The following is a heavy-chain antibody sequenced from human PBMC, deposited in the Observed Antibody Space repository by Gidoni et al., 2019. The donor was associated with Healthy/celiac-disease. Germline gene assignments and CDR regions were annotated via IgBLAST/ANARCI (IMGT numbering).Heavy chain of an antibody. CDR2: ISYDGSNK. V-gene: IGHV3-30*18. CDR1: GFTFSSYG. CDR3: AKRDY. Sequence: QVQLVESGGGVVQPGRSLRLSCAASGFTFSSYGMHWVRQAPGQGLEWVAVISYDGSNKYYADSVKGRFTISRDNSKNTLYLQMNSLRAEDTAVYYCAKRDYWGQGTLVTVSS. J-gene: IGHJ4*02.